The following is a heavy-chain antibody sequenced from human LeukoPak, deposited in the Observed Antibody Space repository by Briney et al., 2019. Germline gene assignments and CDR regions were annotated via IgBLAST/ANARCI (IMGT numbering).Heavy chain of an antibody. CDR3: ARDLRRGGYNWGCDH. CDR2: ITSSGGDT. V-gene: IGHV1-46*01. Sequence: ASVKVSCKASGYTFTSYYMHWVRQAPGQGLEWVGMITSSGGDTTYAQKFKGRVTMTRDTSTRTVYMEVSSLTSEGTAVYYCARDLRRGGYNWGCDHWGQGTLVTVSS. D-gene: IGHD5-24*01. CDR1: GYTFTSYY. J-gene: IGHJ4*02.